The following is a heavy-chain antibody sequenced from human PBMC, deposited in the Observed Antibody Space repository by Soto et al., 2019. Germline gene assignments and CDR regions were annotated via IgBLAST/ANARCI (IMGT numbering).Heavy chain of an antibody. J-gene: IGHJ3*01. D-gene: IGHD1-26*01. CDR1: GFTFRIYT. CDR2: VSTSSTYI. Sequence: EVQLVESGGGLVKPGGSLRLSCAASGFTFRIYTMNWVRQAPGKGLEWVSSVSTSSTYIYYGDSVKGRFTISRDNAKNPLYLQMNSLRAEDTAGYYCARNGNAFDVWGQGTMVTVSS. V-gene: IGHV3-21*01. CDR3: ARNGNAFDV.